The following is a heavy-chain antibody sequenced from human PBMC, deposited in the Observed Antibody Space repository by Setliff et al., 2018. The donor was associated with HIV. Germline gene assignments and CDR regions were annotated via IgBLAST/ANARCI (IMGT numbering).Heavy chain of an antibody. J-gene: IGHJ4*02. CDR3: ARDRDESSGYSES. CDR2: VYHTGST. V-gene: IGHV4-39*02. CDR1: GASITISSYY. D-gene: IGHD3-22*01. Sequence: SETLSLTCSVSGASITISSYYWGWIRQPPGKGLEWIGSVYHTGSTHHNPSLQSRVTISADTFRNQFSLKLTSVTAADTAVYYCARDRDESSGYSESWGQGTLVTVSS.